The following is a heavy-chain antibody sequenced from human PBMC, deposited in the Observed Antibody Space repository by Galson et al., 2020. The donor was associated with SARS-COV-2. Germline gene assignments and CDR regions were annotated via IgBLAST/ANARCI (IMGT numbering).Heavy chain of an antibody. D-gene: IGHD3-9*01. Sequence: ASVKVSCKASGYTFTSYGISWVRQAPGQGLEWMGWISAYNGNTNYAQKLQGRVTMTTDTSTSTAYMELRSLRSDDTAVYYCARDLLHYDILTGYPSDYWGQGTLVTVSS. CDR3: ARDLLHYDILTGYPSDY. J-gene: IGHJ4*02. CDR1: GYTFTSYG. CDR2: ISAYNGNT. V-gene: IGHV1-18*01.